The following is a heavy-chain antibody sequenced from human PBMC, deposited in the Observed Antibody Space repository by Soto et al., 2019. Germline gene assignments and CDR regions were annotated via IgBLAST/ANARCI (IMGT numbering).Heavy chain of an antibody. D-gene: IGHD1-26*01. CDR1: DGAFSGYY. CDR3: ARGRRWGQSVKGLDS. J-gene: IGHJ4*02. CDR2: INHSGTT. Sequence: QVLLQQWGAGLLKPSETLSLSCAVSDGAFSGYYWTWIRQAPGKGLQWIGEINHSGTTNYHPSLKSRLSVSVDTSKNQFSLKLTSMTAADMGVYFCARGRRWGQSVKGLDSWGQGILVTVSS. V-gene: IGHV4-34*01.